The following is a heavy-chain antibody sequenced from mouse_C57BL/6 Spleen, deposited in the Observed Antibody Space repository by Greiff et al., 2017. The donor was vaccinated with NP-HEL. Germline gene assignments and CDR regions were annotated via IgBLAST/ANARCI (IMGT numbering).Heavy chain of an antibody. J-gene: IGHJ1*03. Sequence: VKLQQPGAELVKPGASVKMSCKASGYTFTSYWITWVKQRPGQGLEWIGDIYPGSGSTNYNEKFKSKATLTVDTSSSTAYMQLSSLTSEDSAVYYCARTPITTVVANWYFDVWGTGTTVTVAS. D-gene: IGHD1-1*01. CDR1: GYTFTSYW. CDR2: IYPGSGST. V-gene: IGHV1-55*01. CDR3: ARTPITTVVANWYFDV.